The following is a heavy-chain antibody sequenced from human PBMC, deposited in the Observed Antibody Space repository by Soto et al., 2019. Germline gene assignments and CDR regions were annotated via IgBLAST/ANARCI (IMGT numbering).Heavy chain of an antibody. CDR1: GGSFSGYY. D-gene: IGHD4-17*01. Sequence: PSETLSLTCAVYGGSFSGYYLSWIRQPPGKGLEWIGEINHSGSTNYNPSLKSRVTISVDTSKNQFSLKLSSVTAADTAVYYCARERKGYGDYYYYYYYYMDVWGKGTTVTVSS. J-gene: IGHJ6*03. V-gene: IGHV4-34*01. CDR2: INHSGST. CDR3: ARERKGYGDYYYYYYYYMDV.